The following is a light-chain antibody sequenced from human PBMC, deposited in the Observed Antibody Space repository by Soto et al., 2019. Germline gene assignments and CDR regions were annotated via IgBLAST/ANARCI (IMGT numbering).Light chain of an antibody. V-gene: IGLV2-8*01. Sequence: QSVLTQPPSASGSPGQSVTISCTGTSSDVGAFNYVSWYQQHPGKAPKLMIFEINKRPSGVPDRFSGSKSGNTASLTVSGLQAEDEADYYCSSYAGINIYVFGCGTKVNVL. CDR3: SSYAGINIYV. CDR1: SSDVGAFNY. CDR2: EIN. J-gene: IGLJ1*01.